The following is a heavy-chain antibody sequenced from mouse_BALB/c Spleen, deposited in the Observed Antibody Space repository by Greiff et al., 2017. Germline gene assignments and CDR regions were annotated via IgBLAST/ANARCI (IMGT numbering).Heavy chain of an antibody. J-gene: IGHJ4*01. CDR2: ISSGGSYT. Sequence: VQLKESGGGLVKPGGSLKLSCAASGFTFSSYAMSWVRQSPEKRLEWVAEISSGGSYTYYPDTVTGRFTISKDNAQNTLYLEMSSLRSEDTAMYYGARRGGNHAMDDWGQGTSVTVSS. V-gene: IGHV5-9-4*01. D-gene: IGHD2-1*01. CDR3: ARRGGNHAMDD. CDR1: GFTFSSYA.